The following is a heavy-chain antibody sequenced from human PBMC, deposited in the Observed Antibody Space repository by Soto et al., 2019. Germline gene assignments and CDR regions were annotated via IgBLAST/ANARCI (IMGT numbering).Heavy chain of an antibody. V-gene: IGHV4-4*02. Sequence: QVQLQESGPGLVKPSGTLSLTCAVSGGSISSSNWWSWVRQPPGKGLEWSGGIYHSGSTNYNPSLETRVTRTVNGCKHQFALKLSSVTAADTAVYYCAWLDRATRLLDYWGQGTLVTVST. CDR1: GGSISSSNW. CDR3: AWLDRATRLLDY. D-gene: IGHD5-18*01. J-gene: IGHJ4*02. CDR2: IYHSGST.